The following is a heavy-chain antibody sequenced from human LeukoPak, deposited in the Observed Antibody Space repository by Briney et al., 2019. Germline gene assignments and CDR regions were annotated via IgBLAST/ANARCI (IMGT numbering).Heavy chain of an antibody. CDR3: ARVSGWSTDHAFDI. CDR2: IYYSGST. D-gene: IGHD6-13*01. J-gene: IGHJ3*02. Sequence: SETLSPTCTVSGGSISSYYWSWIRQPPGKGLEWIGYIYYSGSTNYNPSLKSRVTISVDTSKNQFSLKLSSVTAADTAVYYCARVSGWSTDHAFDIWGQGTMVTVSS. CDR1: GGSISSYY. V-gene: IGHV4-59*01.